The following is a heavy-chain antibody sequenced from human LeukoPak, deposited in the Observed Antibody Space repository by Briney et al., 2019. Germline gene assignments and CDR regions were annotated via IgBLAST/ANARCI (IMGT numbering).Heavy chain of an antibody. CDR2: ISYDGSNK. CDR1: GFTFSSYG. D-gene: IGHD3-10*01. J-gene: IGHJ4*02. V-gene: IGHV3-30*03. CDR3: ARDSGGILIFADY. Sequence: GGSLRLSCAASGFTFSSYGMHWARQAPGKGLEWVTVISYDGSNKYYADSVKGRFTISRDNSKNTLYLQMNSLRAEDTAVYYCARDSGGILIFADYWGQGTLVTVSS.